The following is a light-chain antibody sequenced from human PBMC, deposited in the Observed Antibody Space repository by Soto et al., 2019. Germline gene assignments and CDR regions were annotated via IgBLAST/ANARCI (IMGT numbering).Light chain of an antibody. Sequence: QSALTDPASVSRSPGHSITISCTGTISDVCVYNYVSWYQQHPGKAHKIMIYEVIYRPSGVSNRFSGAKSGKTASPTISGLQAEDEADYFCSSYTSSSTLVFATGTKVPVL. CDR1: ISDVCVYNY. CDR3: SSYTSSSTLV. CDR2: EVI. J-gene: IGLJ1*01. V-gene: IGLV2-14*01.